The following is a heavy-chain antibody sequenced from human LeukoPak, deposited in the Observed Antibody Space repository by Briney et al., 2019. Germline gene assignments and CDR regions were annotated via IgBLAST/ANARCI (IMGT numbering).Heavy chain of an antibody. V-gene: IGHV1-18*01. Sequence: ASVKVSCKASGYTFTSYGISWVRQAPGQGLEWMGWISAYNGNTNYAQKLQGRVTMTTDTSTSTAHMELRSLRSDDTAVYYCCVDTAMVLFDYWGQGTLVTVSS. J-gene: IGHJ4*02. CDR1: GYTFTSYG. CDR3: CVDTAMVLFDY. D-gene: IGHD5-18*01. CDR2: ISAYNGNT.